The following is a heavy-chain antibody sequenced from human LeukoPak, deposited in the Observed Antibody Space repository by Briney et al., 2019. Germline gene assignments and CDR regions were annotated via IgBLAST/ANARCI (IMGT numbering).Heavy chain of an antibody. D-gene: IGHD2-15*01. Sequence: ASVKVSCKASGYTFTSYYMHWVRQAPGQGLEWMGIINPSGCSTSYAQKFQGRVTMTRDTSTSTVYMELSSLRSEDTAVYYCARGSPRYCSGGSCYDAGDYWGQGTLVTVSS. CDR2: INPSGCST. V-gene: IGHV1-46*01. CDR1: GYTFTSYY. J-gene: IGHJ4*02. CDR3: ARGSPRYCSGGSCYDAGDY.